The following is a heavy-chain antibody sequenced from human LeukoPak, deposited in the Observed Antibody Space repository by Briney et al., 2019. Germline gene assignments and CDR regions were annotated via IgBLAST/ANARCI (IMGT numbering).Heavy chain of an antibody. CDR2: IRYDGSNK. D-gene: IGHD3-22*01. CDR1: GFTFSSCG. CDR3: AKDQGAITTLYNWFDP. Sequence: PGGSLRLSCAASGFTFSSCGFHWVRQAPGKGLEWVAFIRYDGSNKYYADSVKGRFTISRDNAKNSLYLQMNSLRAEDTALYYCAKDQGAITTLYNWFDPWGQGTLVTVSS. J-gene: IGHJ5*02. V-gene: IGHV3-30*02.